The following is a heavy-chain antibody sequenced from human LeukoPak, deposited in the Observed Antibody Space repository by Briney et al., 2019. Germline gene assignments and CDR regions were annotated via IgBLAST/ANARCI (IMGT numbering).Heavy chain of an antibody. Sequence: GGSLRLSCAASGFTFSSYWMSWVRQAPGKGLERVANIKQDGSEKYYVDSVKGRFTISRDDAKNSLYLQMNSLRAEDTAVYYCARGAYDLSYYMDVWGKGTTVTVSS. CDR1: GFTFSSYW. J-gene: IGHJ6*03. CDR3: ARGAYDLSYYMDV. V-gene: IGHV3-7*01. CDR2: IKQDGSEK. D-gene: IGHD3-3*01.